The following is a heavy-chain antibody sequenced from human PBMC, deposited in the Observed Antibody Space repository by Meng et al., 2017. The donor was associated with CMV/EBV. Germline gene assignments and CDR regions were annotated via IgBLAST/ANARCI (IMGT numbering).Heavy chain of an antibody. V-gene: IGHV4-59*05. CDR1: GGSISSYY. Sequence: SETLSLTCIVSGGSISSYYWSWIRQPPGKGLEWIGSIYYSGSTYYNPSLKSRVTISVDTSKNQFSLKLSSVTAADTAVYYCARHYRRAGRVDYWGQGTLVTVSS. CDR2: IYYSGST. J-gene: IGHJ4*02. D-gene: IGHD3-10*01. CDR3: ARHYRRAGRVDY.